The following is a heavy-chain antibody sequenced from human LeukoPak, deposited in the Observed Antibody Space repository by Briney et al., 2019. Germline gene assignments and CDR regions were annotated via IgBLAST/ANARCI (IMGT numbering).Heavy chain of an antibody. Sequence: SVKVSCKASGYSFIRYHIHWVQQAPGQGLEWMGGIIPIFGTANYAQKFQGRVTITADESTSTAYMELSSLRSEDTAVYYCASKLFSRYYDFWSGSDRGHYWGQGTLVTVSS. CDR1: GYSFIRYH. CDR3: ASKLFSRYYDFWSGSDRGHY. D-gene: IGHD3-3*01. CDR2: IIPIFGTA. V-gene: IGHV1-69*13. J-gene: IGHJ4*02.